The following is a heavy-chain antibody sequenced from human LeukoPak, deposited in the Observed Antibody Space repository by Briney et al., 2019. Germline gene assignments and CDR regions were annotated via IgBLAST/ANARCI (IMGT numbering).Heavy chain of an antibody. V-gene: IGHV3-74*01. D-gene: IGHD3-10*01. CDR2: ITPDGRCT. J-gene: IGHJ4*02. CDR1: GFTFSTYW. CDR3: TRDTFGFHDY. Sequence: PGGSLRLSCADSGFTFSTYWMHWVRQAPGRGLVWVSRITPDGRCTNYADSVKGRFTISRDNAKNTLYLQMNSLRADDTAVYYCTRDTFGFHDYWGQGTLVTVSS.